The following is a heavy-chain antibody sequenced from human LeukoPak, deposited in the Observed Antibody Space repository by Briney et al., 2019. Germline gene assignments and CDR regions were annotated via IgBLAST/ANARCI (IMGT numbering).Heavy chain of an antibody. V-gene: IGHV1-2*02. CDR2: INPNSGGT. CDR1: GYTFTGYY. D-gene: IGHD5-12*01. CDR3: ARNSGDAGWFDP. J-gene: IGHJ5*02. Sequence: ASVKVSCKASGYTFTGYYMHWVRQAPGQGLEWMGWINPNSGGTNYAQKFQGRVTMTRDTSFSTAYMELSRLRSDDTAVYYCARNSGDAGWFDPWGQGTLVTVSS.